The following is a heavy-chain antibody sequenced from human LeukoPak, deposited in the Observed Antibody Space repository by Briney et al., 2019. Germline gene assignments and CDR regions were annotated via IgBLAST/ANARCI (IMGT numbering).Heavy chain of an antibody. CDR3: ASLPPVAGISY. V-gene: IGHV4-4*07. CDR2: IYTSGST. Sequence: SQTLSLTCTVSGGSFSSYYWTWIRQPAGKGLEWIGRIYTSGSTNYNPSLKSRVTISVDTSKNQFSLKLSSVTAADTAVYYCASLPPVAGISYWGQGTLVTVSS. CDR1: GGSFSSYY. J-gene: IGHJ4*02. D-gene: IGHD6-19*01.